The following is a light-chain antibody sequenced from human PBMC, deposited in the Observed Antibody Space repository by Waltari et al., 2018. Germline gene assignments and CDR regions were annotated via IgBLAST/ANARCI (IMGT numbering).Light chain of an antibody. CDR3: HLYGSART. Sequence: NVLTQSPGTLSLSPGERATLSCRASQSVTNNYLAWYQQQPGQAPRLLIYGVSSRATGIPDRFSGSGYGTDFTLTIGRLEPEDSAVYFCHLYGSARTFGGGTRVEIK. CDR2: GVS. J-gene: IGKJ4*01. CDR1: QSVTNNY. V-gene: IGKV3-20*01.